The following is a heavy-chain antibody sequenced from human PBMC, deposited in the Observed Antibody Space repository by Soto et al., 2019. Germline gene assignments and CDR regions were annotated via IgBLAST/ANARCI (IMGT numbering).Heavy chain of an antibody. CDR1: GFTFRSYA. Sequence: LRLSCAASGFTFRSYAMHWVRQAPGKGLEWVAVISYDGSNKYYADSVKGRFTISRDNSKNTLYLQMNSLRAEDTAVYYCARARYCSGGSCDYYYGMDVWGQGTTVTVSS. V-gene: IGHV3-30-3*01. J-gene: IGHJ6*02. CDR2: ISYDGSNK. D-gene: IGHD2-15*01. CDR3: ARARYCSGGSCDYYYGMDV.